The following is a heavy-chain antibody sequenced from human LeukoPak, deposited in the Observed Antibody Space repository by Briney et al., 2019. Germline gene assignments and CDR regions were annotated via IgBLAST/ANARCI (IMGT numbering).Heavy chain of an antibody. V-gene: IGHV4-34*01. Sequence: SETLSLTCAVYGGSFSGYYWSWIRQPPGKGLEWIGEINHSGSTNYNPSLKSRVTISVDTSKNQFSLKLSSVTAADTAVYYCARHARRRVSPYFDYWGQGTLVTVSS. CDR3: ARHARRRVSPYFDY. J-gene: IGHJ4*02. CDR1: GGSFSGYY. CDR2: INHSGST.